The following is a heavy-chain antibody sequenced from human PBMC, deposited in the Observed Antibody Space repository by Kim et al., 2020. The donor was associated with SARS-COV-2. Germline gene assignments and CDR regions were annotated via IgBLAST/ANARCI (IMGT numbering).Heavy chain of an antibody. D-gene: IGHD3-22*01. CDR3: AKVDDDSNGYYTDY. CDR2: ISGSGDNT. J-gene: IGHJ4*02. CDR1: GFTFSSYA. Sequence: GGSLRLSCAASGFTFSSYAMSWVRQAPGKGLEWVSGISGSGDNTYYADSVKGRFTISRDNSKKTLYLQMNSLRAEDTAVYYCAKVDDDSNGYYTDYWGQGTLVTVSS. V-gene: IGHV3-23*01.